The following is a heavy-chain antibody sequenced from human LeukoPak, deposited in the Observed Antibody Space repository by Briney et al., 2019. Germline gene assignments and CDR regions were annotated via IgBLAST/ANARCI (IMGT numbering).Heavy chain of an antibody. D-gene: IGHD3-3*01. CDR1: CGSFSGYY. CDR3: ARRYDFWSGYPPPLDY. V-gene: IGHV4-34*01. J-gene: IGHJ4*02. CDR2: INPSRNT. Sequence: SETLSLTCAVFCGSFSGYYWNWIRQPPGKGLEWLGQINPSRNTNYNPSLKSRVTISVDTSKKQFSLKLSSVTAADTAVYYCARRYDFWSGYPPPLDYWGQGTLVTVSS.